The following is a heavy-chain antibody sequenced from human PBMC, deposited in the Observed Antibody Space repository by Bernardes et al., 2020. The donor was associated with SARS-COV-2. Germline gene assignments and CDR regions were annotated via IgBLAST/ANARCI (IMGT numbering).Heavy chain of an antibody. CDR1: GFTFSDHY. J-gene: IGHJ6*02. V-gene: IGHV3-11*06. Sequence: GGSLRLSCAASGFTFSDHYMSWVRQAPGKGLEWVSYASTDSKYINYADSVKGRFSISRDNAKKSLYLQMNSLRVEDTALYYCVRGTQYSSGSMDIWGQGTTVTVSS. CDR2: ASTDSKYI. D-gene: IGHD6-19*01. CDR3: VRGTQYSSGSMDI.